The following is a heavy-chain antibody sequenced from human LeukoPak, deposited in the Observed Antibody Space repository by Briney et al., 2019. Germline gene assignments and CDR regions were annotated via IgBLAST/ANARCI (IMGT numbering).Heavy chain of an antibody. CDR2: IYYSGST. CDR1: GGSISNSSYY. V-gene: IGHV4-39*01. D-gene: IGHD6-19*01. Sequence: SETLSLTCTVSGGSISNSSYYWGWIRQPPGKGLEWIGSIYYSGSTYYNPSLKSRVTISVDTSKNQFSLKLSSVTAADTAVYYCAVPRSEQWLPWPLDYWGQGTLVTVSS. J-gene: IGHJ4*02. CDR3: AVPRSEQWLPWPLDY.